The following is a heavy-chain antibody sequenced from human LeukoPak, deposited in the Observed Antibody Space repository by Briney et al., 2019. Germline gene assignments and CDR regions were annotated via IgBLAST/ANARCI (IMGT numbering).Heavy chain of an antibody. J-gene: IGHJ4*02. CDR1: GGSVSSYS. V-gene: IGHV4-59*08. Sequence: PSETLSLTCTVSGGSVSSYSWSWIRHPPEKGLEWSGYFYYSGSTNYNPSLKSRVTISVDTSKSQFSLKLTSVTAADTAVYYCARTRSQGIAAQYFDYWGQGTLVTVSS. D-gene: IGHD6-13*01. CDR2: FYYSGST. CDR3: ARTRSQGIAAQYFDY.